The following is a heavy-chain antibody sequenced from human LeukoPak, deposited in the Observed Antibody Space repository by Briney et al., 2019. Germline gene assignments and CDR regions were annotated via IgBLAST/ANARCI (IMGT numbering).Heavy chain of an antibody. CDR3: VKAVAGTVTMDY. CDR1: GFTFSNYA. V-gene: IGHV3-21*01. D-gene: IGHD6-19*01. J-gene: IGHJ4*02. CDR2: ISGTGAYI. Sequence: PGKSLRLSCAASGFTFSNYAMKWVRQAPGKGLEWVSPISGTGAYIYYADSVKGRFTISRDNAKNSLYLQMSSLRAEDTAIYYCVKAVAGTVTMDYWGQGILVTVSS.